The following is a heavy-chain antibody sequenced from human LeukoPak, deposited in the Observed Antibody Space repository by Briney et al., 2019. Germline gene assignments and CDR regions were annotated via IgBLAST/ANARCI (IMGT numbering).Heavy chain of an antibody. CDR3: ARAAYYYDSSGKRAMYYFDY. J-gene: IGHJ4*02. CDR2: IYPGDSDT. V-gene: IGHV5-51*01. Sequence: GESLKISCKGSGYSFTSYWIGWVRQMPGKGLEWMGIIYPGDSDTRYSPSFQGQVTISADKSISTAYLQWSSLKASDTAMYYCARAAYYYDSSGKRAMYYFDYWGQGTLATVSS. CDR1: GYSFTSYW. D-gene: IGHD3-22*01.